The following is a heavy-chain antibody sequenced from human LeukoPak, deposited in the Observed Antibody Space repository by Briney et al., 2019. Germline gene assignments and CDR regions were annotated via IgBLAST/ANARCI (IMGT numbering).Heavy chain of an antibody. CDR3: AREDYALDM. V-gene: IGHV3-21*01. CDR1: GFTFSSYS. J-gene: IGHJ3*02. Sequence: GGSLRLSCAASGFTFSSYSMNWVRQAPGKGLEWVSSISGNSRYIYYADSVKGRFTISRDNAKNSLLLQMNSLGAEDTAVYYCAREDYALDMWGQGTMVTVSS. CDR2: ISGNSRYI.